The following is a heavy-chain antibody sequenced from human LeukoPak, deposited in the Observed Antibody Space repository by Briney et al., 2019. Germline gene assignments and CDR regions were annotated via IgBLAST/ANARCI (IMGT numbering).Heavy chain of an antibody. CDR3: ARDFKAVLLWFGDLAFDI. CDR2: ISGSGGST. V-gene: IGHV3-23*01. J-gene: IGHJ3*02. Sequence: GGSLRLSCAASGFTFSSYAMSWVRQAPGKGLEWVSAISGSGGSTYYADSVKGRFTISRDNSKNTLYLQMNSLRAEDTAVYYCARDFKAVLLWFGDLAFDIWGQGTMATVSS. CDR1: GFTFSSYA. D-gene: IGHD3-10*01.